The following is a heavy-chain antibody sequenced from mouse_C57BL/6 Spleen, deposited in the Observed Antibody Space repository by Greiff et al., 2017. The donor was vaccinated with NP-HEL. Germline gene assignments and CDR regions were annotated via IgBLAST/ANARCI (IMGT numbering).Heavy chain of an antibody. Sequence: EVQRVESGGGLVKPGGSLKLSCAASGFTFSSYAMSWVRQTPEKRLEWVATISDGGSYTYYPDNVKGRFTISRDNAKNNLYLQMSHLKSEDTAMYYCARGRDYGSPYYFDYWGQGTTLTVSS. CDR1: GFTFSSYA. CDR3: ARGRDYGSPYYFDY. CDR2: ISDGGSYT. D-gene: IGHD1-1*01. V-gene: IGHV5-4*01. J-gene: IGHJ2*01.